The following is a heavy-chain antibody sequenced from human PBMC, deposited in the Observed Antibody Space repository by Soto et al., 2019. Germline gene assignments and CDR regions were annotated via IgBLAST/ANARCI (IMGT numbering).Heavy chain of an antibody. CDR2: IIPILRMA. CDR1: GGTFTSYT. Sequence: QVQLVQSGAEVKMPGSSVKVSCTASGGTFTSYTFSWVRQVPGQGLEWMGRIIPILRMADFAEKFQGRVTINADESTSTVYMKLSSLRSEDTAVYYCATSYGSGSARFDYWGQGTRVTVS. J-gene: IGHJ4*02. V-gene: IGHV1-69*02. CDR3: ATSYGSGSARFDY. D-gene: IGHD3-10*01.